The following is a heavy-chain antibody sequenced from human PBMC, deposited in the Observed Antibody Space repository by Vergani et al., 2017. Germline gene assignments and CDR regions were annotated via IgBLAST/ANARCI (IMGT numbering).Heavy chain of an antibody. CDR1: GNNFTDYW. D-gene: IGHD5-18*01. CDR3: ARLPTWIQLWPPLGMDV. CDR2: IYPRDSDT. Sequence: EVQLVQSGAEVKKPGEPLKISCKGSGNNFTDYWIGWVRQMAGKGLEWMGIIYPRDSDTRYSPSFQGQVTISADKSINTAYLQWSSLKASDTAMYYCARLPTWIQLWPPLGMDVWGQGTTVTVSS. V-gene: IGHV5-51*01. J-gene: IGHJ6*02.